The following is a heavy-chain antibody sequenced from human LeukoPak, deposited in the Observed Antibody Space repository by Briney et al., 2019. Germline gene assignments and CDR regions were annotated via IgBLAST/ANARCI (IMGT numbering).Heavy chain of an antibody. D-gene: IGHD6-13*01. CDR2: IYPGDSDT. Sequence: GESLKISCKGSGYSFTNYWIGWVRRMPGKGLEWMGIIYPGDSDTRYSPSFQGQVTISADKSISTAYLQWSSLKASDTAMYYCARQERPIAAARPASFDYWGQGTLVTVSS. CDR3: ARQERPIAAARPASFDY. CDR1: GYSFTNYW. J-gene: IGHJ4*02. V-gene: IGHV5-51*01.